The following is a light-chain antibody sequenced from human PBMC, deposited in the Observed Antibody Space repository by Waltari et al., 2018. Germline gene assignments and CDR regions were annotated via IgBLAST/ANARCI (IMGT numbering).Light chain of an antibody. CDR2: DAS. V-gene: IGKV3-11*01. Sequence: EVVLTQSPATLSLSPAERATLSCRASQSVDIYLAWYQQKPGQAPRLLIYDASNRATGIPARFSGSGSGTDFTLTISSLEPEDFAVYYCQQRKIWPPLTFGGGTKVEIK. CDR3: QQRKIWPPLT. J-gene: IGKJ4*01. CDR1: QSVDIY.